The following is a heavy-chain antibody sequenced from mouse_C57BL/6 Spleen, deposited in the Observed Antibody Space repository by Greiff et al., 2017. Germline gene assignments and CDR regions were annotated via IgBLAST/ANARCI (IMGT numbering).Heavy chain of an antibody. J-gene: IGHJ2*01. V-gene: IGHV1-7*01. Sequence: VQLQQSGAELAKPGASVKLSCKASGYTFTSYWMHWVKQRPGQGLEGIGYINPSSGYTKYNQKFKAKATLTADKSSSTAYMQLSSLTYEDSAVYYCAQRDFDYWGQGTTLTVSS. CDR2: INPSSGYT. CDR3: AQRDFDY. CDR1: GYTFTSYW.